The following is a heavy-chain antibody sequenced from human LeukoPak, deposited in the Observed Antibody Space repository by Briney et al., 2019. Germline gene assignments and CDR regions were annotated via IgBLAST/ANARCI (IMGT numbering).Heavy chain of an antibody. J-gene: IGHJ6*02. Sequence: ASVKVSCKASGYTFTGYYMHWVRQAPGQGLEWMGWINPNSGGTNYAQKFQGRVTMTRDTSISTAYMELSRLRSEDTAVYYCARGCGEDIVATITSEWYGMDVWGQGTTVTVSS. D-gene: IGHD5-12*01. V-gene: IGHV1-2*02. CDR2: INPNSGGT. CDR3: ARGCGEDIVATITSEWYGMDV. CDR1: GYTFTGYY.